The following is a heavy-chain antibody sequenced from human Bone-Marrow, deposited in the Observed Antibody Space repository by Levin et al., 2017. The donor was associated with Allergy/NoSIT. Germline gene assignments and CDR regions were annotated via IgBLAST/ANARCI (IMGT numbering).Heavy chain of an antibody. Sequence: SCAASGFTFDDYGMSWVRQVPGKGLEWVSGVNWNGGRIGYADSVKGRFTISRDNAKNSLFLQMNSLRPEDTGLYFCARGGGGSGSYYPRSDHWGQGTLVAVSS. V-gene: IGHV3-20*04. D-gene: IGHD3-10*01. CDR3: ARGGGGSGSYYPRSDH. CDR1: GFTFDDYG. CDR2: VNWNGGRI. J-gene: IGHJ4*02.